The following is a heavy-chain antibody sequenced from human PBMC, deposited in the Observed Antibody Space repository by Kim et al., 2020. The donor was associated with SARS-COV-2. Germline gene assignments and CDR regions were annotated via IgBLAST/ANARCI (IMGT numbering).Heavy chain of an antibody. D-gene: IGHD3-22*01. Sequence: YAQKFQGRVTMTRDTSISTVYMELSSLRSDDTAIYYCARDRAYYSTYSDNWGQGTLVTVSS. V-gene: IGHV1-2*02. J-gene: IGHJ4*02. CDR3: ARDRAYYSTYSDN.